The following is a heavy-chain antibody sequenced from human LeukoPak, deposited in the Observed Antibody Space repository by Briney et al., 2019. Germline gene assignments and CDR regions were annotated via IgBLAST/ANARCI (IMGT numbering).Heavy chain of an antibody. Sequence: GGSLRLSCAVSGFTFNNYAMTWVRQAPGKGLEWVSGISTSGGSTYYADSVKGRFIISRDNSTNTLHLQMPSLRADDTAIYYCARDHYASGSYLPYYFDYWGKGTLVTVSS. J-gene: IGHJ4*02. V-gene: IGHV3-23*01. D-gene: IGHD3-10*01. CDR3: ARDHYASGSYLPYYFDY. CDR1: GFTFNNYA. CDR2: ISTSGGST.